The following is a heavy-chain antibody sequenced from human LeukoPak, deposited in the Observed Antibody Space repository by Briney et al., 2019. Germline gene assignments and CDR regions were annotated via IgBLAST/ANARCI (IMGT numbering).Heavy chain of an antibody. CDR1: GGSISSSNW. CDR3: ASLYYYDSSGYYRNFDY. D-gene: IGHD3-22*01. Sequence: PSGTLSLTCAVSGGSISSSNWWSWVRQPPGKGLEWIGEIYHSGSTNYNPSLKSRVTISVDKSKNQFSLKLSSVTAADTAVYYCASLYYYDSSGYYRNFDYWGQGTLVTVSS. CDR2: IYHSGST. V-gene: IGHV4-4*02. J-gene: IGHJ4*02.